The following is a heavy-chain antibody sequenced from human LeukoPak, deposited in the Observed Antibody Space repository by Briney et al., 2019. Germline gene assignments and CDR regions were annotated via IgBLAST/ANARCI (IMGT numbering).Heavy chain of an antibody. V-gene: IGHV3-30*04. J-gene: IGHJ5*02. CDR3: AKDLGYSQGHGFGH. CDR2: TSREGTNE. Sequence: PGGSLRLSCAASGFTFSSYAMHWVRQAPGKGLEWVALTSREGTNEYYADSVKGRFTISRDNSKNSLYLQMNGLRVEDTAVYYYAKDLGYSQGHGFGHWGQGTPVTVSS. CDR1: GFTFSSYA. D-gene: IGHD5-18*01.